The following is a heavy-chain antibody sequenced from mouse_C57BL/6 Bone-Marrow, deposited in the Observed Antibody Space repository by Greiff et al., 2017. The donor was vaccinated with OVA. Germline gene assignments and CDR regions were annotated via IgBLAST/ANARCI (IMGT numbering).Heavy chain of an antibody. CDR1: GYTFTDYY. CDR3: ASGDYYGSRFYAMDY. Sequence: EVQLQQSGPELVKPGASVKISCKASGYTFTDYYMNWVKQSHGKSLEWIGDINPNNGGTSYNQKFKGKATLTVEKSSSTAYMELRSLTSEDSAVYYCASGDYYGSRFYAMDYWGQGTSVTVSS. CDR2: INPNNGGT. V-gene: IGHV1-26*01. D-gene: IGHD1-1*01. J-gene: IGHJ4*01.